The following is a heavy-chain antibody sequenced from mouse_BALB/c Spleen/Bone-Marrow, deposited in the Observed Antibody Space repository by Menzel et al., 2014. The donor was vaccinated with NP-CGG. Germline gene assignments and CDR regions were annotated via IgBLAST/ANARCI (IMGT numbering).Heavy chain of an antibody. D-gene: IGHD1-1*01. CDR3: ARWDTTAMDY. Sequence: VQLVESGAELMKPGASVKISCKATGYTFSSYWIEWVKQRPGHGLEWIGEILPGRGSTNYNEKFKGKATFTSDTSSNTAYMQHSSLTSEDSAVYYCARWDTTAMDYWGQGTSVTVSS. CDR1: GYTFSSYW. V-gene: IGHV1-9*01. J-gene: IGHJ4*01. CDR2: ILPGRGST.